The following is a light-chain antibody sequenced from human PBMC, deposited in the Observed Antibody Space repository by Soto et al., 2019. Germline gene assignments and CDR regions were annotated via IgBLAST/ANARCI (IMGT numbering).Light chain of an antibody. CDR2: NTN. J-gene: IGLJ3*02. Sequence: QAVVTQEPSFSVSPGGTVTLTCGLNSGSVSTAYYPSWYQQTPGQAPRTLIYNTNTRSSGVPDRFSGSILGNKAALTIAGAQADDECDYYCVLYMRPNRVFGGGTKLTVL. CDR3: VLYMRPNRV. CDR1: SGSVSTAYY. V-gene: IGLV8-61*01.